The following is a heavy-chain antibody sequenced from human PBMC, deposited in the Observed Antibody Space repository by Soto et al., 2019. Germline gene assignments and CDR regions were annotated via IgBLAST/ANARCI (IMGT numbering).Heavy chain of an antibody. CDR1: GYTFTSYG. CDR3: ARSRYNWNEEGYYYYYGMDV. CDR2: ISAYNGNT. Sequence: GASVKVSCKASGYTFTSYGISWVRQASGQGLEWMGWISAYNGNTNYAQKLQGRVTMTTDTSTSTAYMELRSLRSDDTAVYYCARSRYNWNEEGYYYYYGMDVWGQGTTVTVSS. V-gene: IGHV1-18*01. J-gene: IGHJ6*02. D-gene: IGHD1-20*01.